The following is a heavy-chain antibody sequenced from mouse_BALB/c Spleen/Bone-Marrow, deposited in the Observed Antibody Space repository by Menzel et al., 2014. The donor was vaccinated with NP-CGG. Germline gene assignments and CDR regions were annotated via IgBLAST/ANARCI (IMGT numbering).Heavy chain of an antibody. J-gene: IGHJ3*01. D-gene: IGHD3-3*01. Sequence: VQGVESGAELARPGASVKLSCKASGYTLTDYYINWVKQRTGQGLEWIGEIYPGSGNTYYNEKFKGKATLTADKSSSTAYMQLSSLTSEDSAVYFCAREGDPGAWFAYWGQGTLVTVSA. V-gene: IGHV1-77*01. CDR2: IYPGSGNT. CDR1: GYTLTDYY. CDR3: AREGDPGAWFAY.